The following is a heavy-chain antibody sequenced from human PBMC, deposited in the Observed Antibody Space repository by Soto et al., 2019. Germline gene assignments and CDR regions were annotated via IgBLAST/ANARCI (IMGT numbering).Heavy chain of an antibody. V-gene: IGHV4-4*02. CDR3: ARVLRGWFDH. CDR1: GGSIPSANW. J-gene: IGHJ5*02. Sequence: SETLSLTCAVSGGSIPSANWWTWVRQPPGGGLEWIGEISHSGITNYKASLKSRVTMSVDKTKNDVSLKLTSVTAADTAVYYCARVLRGWFDHWGQGTPVTVSS. CDR2: ISHSGIT.